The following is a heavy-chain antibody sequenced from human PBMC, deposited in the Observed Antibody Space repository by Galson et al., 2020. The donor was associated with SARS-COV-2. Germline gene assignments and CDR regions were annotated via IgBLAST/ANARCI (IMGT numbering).Heavy chain of an antibody. D-gene: IGHD1-26*01. CDR1: GFTFSSYA. V-gene: IGHV3-30*04. J-gene: IGHJ4*02. Sequence: GESLKISCAASGFTFSSYAMHWVRQAPGKGLEWVAVISYDGSNKYYADSVKGRFTNSRDNSKNTLYLQMNSLRAEDTAVYYCARAGGGSYYRGFDYWGQGTLVTVSS. CDR3: ARAGGGSYYRGFDY. CDR2: ISYDGSNK.